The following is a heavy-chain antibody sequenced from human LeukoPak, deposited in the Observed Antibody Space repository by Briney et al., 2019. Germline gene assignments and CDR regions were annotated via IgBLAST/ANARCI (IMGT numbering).Heavy chain of an antibody. J-gene: IGHJ4*02. D-gene: IGHD5-24*01. Sequence: SVTLSCKASGRTFSIYAISGVRQAPGQGLEWMGRIIPILGIANYAQKFQGRVTITADKSTSTAYMELSSLRSEDTAVYYCARDKSMDYGDYWGQGTLVTVSS. CDR2: IIPILGIA. V-gene: IGHV1-69*04. CDR3: ARDKSMDYGDY. CDR1: GRTFSIYA.